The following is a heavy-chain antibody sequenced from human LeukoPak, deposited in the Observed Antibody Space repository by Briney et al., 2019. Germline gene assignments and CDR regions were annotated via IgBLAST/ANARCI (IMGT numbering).Heavy chain of an antibody. V-gene: IGHV1-2*06. CDR1: GYTFTGYH. CDR3: ARDYCSSTSCLFDY. J-gene: IGHJ4*02. CDR2: INPNSGDT. D-gene: IGHD2-2*01. Sequence: ASVKVSCKASGYTFTGYHMHWVRQAPGQGLEWMGRINPNSGDTNNAQKFQGRVTMTRDTSISTAYMDLSRLTSDDTAVYYSARDYCSSTSCLFDYWGQGTLVTVSS.